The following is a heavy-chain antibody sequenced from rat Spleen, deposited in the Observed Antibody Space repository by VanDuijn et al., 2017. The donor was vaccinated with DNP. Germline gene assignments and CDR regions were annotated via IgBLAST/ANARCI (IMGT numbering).Heavy chain of an antibody. Sequence: EVQLVESGGGLVQPGRSLKLSCAASGFTFSDYAMAWVRQAPTKGLEWVTSISPSGGGTYYRDSVKGRFTISRNNANRTLYLQMDSLRSEDTATYYCARVQLGYYGMDAWGQGTSVTVSS. CDR1: GFTFSDYA. D-gene: IGHD5-1*01. V-gene: IGHV5S23*01. CDR2: ISPSGGGT. J-gene: IGHJ4*01. CDR3: ARVQLGYYGMDA.